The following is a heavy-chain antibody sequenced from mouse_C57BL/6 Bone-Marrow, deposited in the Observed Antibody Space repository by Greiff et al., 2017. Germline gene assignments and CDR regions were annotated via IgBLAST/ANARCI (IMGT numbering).Heavy chain of an antibody. J-gene: IGHJ1*03. CDR1: GFTFSSYG. CDR3: EKHRYGSSSWYFDV. CDR2: ISSGGSYT. V-gene: IGHV5-6*02. D-gene: IGHD1-1*01. Sequence: DVKLVESGGDLVKPGGSLKLSCAASGFTFSSYGMSWVRQTPDKRLEWVATISSGGSYTYYPDSVQGRLTISRDNAKNSLYLQLSSLKSEDTALYYCEKHRYGSSSWYFDVWGTGTTVTVSS.